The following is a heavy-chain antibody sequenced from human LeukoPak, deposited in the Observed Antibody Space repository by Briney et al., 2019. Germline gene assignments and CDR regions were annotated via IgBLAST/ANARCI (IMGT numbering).Heavy chain of an antibody. CDR1: GGTFSSYA. CDR2: IIPIFGTA. J-gene: IGHJ4*02. D-gene: IGHD2-2*01. CDR3: ATLYCSSTSCYDY. V-gene: IGHV1-69*05. Sequence: VASVKVSCKASGGTFSSYAISWVRQAPGQGLEWMGRIIPIFGTANYAQKFQGRVTITTDESTSTAYMELSSLRSEDTAVYYCATLYCSSTSCYDYWGQGTLVTVSS.